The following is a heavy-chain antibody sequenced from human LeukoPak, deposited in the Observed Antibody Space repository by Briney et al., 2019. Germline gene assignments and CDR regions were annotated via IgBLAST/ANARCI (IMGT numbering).Heavy chain of an antibody. D-gene: IGHD6-19*01. CDR1: VGSFSGYY. V-gene: IGHV4-34*01. CDR2: INYSGST. J-gene: IGHJ4*02. Sequence: PSETLSLTCAVYVGSFSGYYWRWIRQPPGKGLEWIGEINYSGSTNYNPSLKSRVTISVDTSKNQFSLKQSSVTAADTAVYYCARGANSSGWYKGFDYWGQGTLVTVSS. CDR3: ARGANSSGWYKGFDY.